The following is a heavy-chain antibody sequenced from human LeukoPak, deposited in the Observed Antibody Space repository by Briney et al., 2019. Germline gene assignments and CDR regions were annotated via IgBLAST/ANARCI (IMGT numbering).Heavy chain of an antibody. D-gene: IGHD3-16*01. J-gene: IGHJ4*02. V-gene: IGHV3-23*01. CDR2: ISGSGGST. Sequence: GGTLRLSCAASRFTFSSYGMSWVRQAPGKGLEWVSAISGSGGSTYYADSVKGRFTISRDNSKNTLYLQMNSLRAEDTAVYYCAKPPSRQIGGCLGYWGQGTLVTVSS. CDR3: AKPPSRQIGGCLGY. CDR1: RFTFSSYG.